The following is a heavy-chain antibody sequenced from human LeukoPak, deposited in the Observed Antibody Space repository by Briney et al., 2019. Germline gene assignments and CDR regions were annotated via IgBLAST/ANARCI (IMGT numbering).Heavy chain of an antibody. CDR3: ATRGALRYFDWLLSGYFDY. D-gene: IGHD3-9*01. Sequence: ASVTVSFKVSGYTLAELSMHWVRQAPGKGLEWMGGFDPEDGDTIYAQKFQGRVTMTEDTSTDTAYMELSSLRSEDTAVYYCATRGALRYFDWLLSGYFDYWGQGTLVTVSS. CDR1: GYTLAELS. CDR2: FDPEDGDT. J-gene: IGHJ4*02. V-gene: IGHV1-24*01.